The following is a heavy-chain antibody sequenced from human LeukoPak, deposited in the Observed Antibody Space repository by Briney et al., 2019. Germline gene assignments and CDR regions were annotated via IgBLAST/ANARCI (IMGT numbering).Heavy chain of an antibody. Sequence: PGGSLRLSCAASGFTFSSYEMNWVRQAPGKGLEWVSYISSSSSIYYGDSVKGRFTMSRDNAKNSLYLQMNSLRAEDTAVYYCAKGNIAELPAAPYYWGQGTLVTVSS. CDR3: AKGNIAELPAAPYY. V-gene: IGHV3-48*03. CDR1: GFTFSSYE. CDR2: ISSSSSI. J-gene: IGHJ4*02. D-gene: IGHD2-2*01.